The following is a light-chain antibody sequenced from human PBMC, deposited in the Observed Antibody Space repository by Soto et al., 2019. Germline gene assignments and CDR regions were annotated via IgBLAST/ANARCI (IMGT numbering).Light chain of an antibody. Sequence: EIVMTQSPATLSVSPGERATLSCRASQSIGSNLAWYQQKPGQAPRLLIYGASTRDTGIPARFSGSESGAEFTLTISGLQSEDLAVYYCQQYDNWRLTFGGGTRVQIK. J-gene: IGKJ4*01. CDR3: QQYDNWRLT. CDR1: QSIGSN. V-gene: IGKV3-15*01. CDR2: GAS.